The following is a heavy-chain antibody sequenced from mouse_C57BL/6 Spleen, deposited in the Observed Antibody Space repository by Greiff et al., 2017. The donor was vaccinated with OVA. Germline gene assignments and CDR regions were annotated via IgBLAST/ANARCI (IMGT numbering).Heavy chain of an antibody. D-gene: IGHD2-12*01. CDR2: IDPSDSYT. Sequence: QVQLQQPGAELVMPGASVKLSCKASGYTFTSYWMHWVKQRPGQGLEWIGEIDPSDSYTNYNQKFKGKSTLTVDKSSSTAYMQLSSLTSEDSAVYYCARRVYDGRAYYAMDYGGQGTSVTVSS. V-gene: IGHV1-69*01. CDR1: GYTFTSYW. J-gene: IGHJ4*01. CDR3: ARRVYDGRAYYAMDY.